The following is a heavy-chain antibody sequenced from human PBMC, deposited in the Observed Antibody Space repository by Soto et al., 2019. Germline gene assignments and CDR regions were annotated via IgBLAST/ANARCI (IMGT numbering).Heavy chain of an antibody. CDR3: ATERSSWYYFDY. J-gene: IGHJ4*02. D-gene: IGHD6-13*01. CDR1: GYTLTELS. Sequence: GGSVKVSCKGSGYTLTELSMHWGRRAPGKGLEWMGGFDPEDGETIYAQKFQGRVTMTEDTSTDTAYMELSSLRSEDTAVYYCATERSSWYYFDYWGQGTPVTVSS. V-gene: IGHV1-24*01. CDR2: FDPEDGET.